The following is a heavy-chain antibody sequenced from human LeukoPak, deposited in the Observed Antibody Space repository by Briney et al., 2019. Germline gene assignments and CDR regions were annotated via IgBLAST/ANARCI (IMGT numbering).Heavy chain of an antibody. D-gene: IGHD1-26*01. J-gene: IGHJ4*02. CDR2: INAGNGNT. Sequence: ASVKVSCKASGYTFTSYAMHWVRQAPGQRLEWMGWINAGNGNTKYSQKFQGRVTMTEDTSTDTAYMELSSLRSEDTAVYYCATFPLIVGASDYWGQGTLVTVSS. CDR1: GYTFTSYA. V-gene: IGHV1-3*01. CDR3: ATFPLIVGASDY.